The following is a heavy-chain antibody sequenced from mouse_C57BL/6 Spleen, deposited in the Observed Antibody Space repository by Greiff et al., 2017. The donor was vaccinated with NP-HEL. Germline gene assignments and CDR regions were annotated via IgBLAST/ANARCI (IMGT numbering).Heavy chain of an antibody. D-gene: IGHD2-3*01. CDR1: GYTFTDYE. V-gene: IGHV1-15*01. J-gene: IGHJ4*01. Sequence: VQLQESGAELVRPGASVTLSCKASGYTFTDYEMHWVKQTPVHGLEWIGAIDPETGGTAYNQKFKGKAILTADKSSSTAYMELRSLTSEDSAVYYCTRWLLHYAMDYWGQGASVTVAS. CDR3: TRWLLHYAMDY. CDR2: IDPETGGT.